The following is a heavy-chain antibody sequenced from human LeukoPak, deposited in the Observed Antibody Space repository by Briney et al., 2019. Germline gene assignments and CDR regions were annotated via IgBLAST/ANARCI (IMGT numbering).Heavy chain of an antibody. CDR2: IKQDGSEK. D-gene: IGHD6-19*01. CDR3: ARGSGHTIDY. Sequence: HPGGSLRLSCTASGFTFSSYGMSWVRQAPGKGLEWVANIKQDGSEKYNVDSMKGRFTISRDNAKNSMYLQMNSLRAEDTAVYYCARGSGHTIDYWGQGTLVTVSS. CDR1: GFTFSSYG. V-gene: IGHV3-7*04. J-gene: IGHJ4*02.